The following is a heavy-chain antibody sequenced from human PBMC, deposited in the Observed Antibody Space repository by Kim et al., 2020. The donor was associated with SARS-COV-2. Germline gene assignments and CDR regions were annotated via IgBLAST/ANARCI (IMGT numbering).Heavy chain of an antibody. CDR3: AVVVVISHDAFDI. CDR1: GFTFSSYS. D-gene: IGHD3-22*01. Sequence: GGSLRLSCAASGFTFSSYSMNWVRQAPGKGLEWVSYISSSSSTIYYADSVKGRFTISRDNAKNSLYLQMNSLRAEDTAVYYCAVVVVISHDAFDIWGQGTMVTVSS. V-gene: IGHV3-48*04. J-gene: IGHJ3*02. CDR2: ISSSSSTI.